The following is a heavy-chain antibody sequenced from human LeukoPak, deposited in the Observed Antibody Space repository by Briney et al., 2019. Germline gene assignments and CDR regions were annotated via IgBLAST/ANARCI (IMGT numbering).Heavy chain of an antibody. CDR3: ARTYYDFWSGYSYDYNWFDP. D-gene: IGHD3-3*01. CDR1: GYTFTSYG. V-gene: IGHV1-18*01. Sequence: ASVNVSCKASGYTFTSYGISWVRQAPGQGLEWMGWISAYNGNTNYAQKLQGRVTMTTDTSTSTAYMELSSLRSEDTAVYYCARTYYDFWSGYSYDYNWFDPWGQGTLVTVSS. J-gene: IGHJ5*02. CDR2: ISAYNGNT.